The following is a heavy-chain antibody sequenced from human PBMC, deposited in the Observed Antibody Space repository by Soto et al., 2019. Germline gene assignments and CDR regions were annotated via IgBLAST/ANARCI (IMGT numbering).Heavy chain of an antibody. Sequence: PSETLSLACTVSCGSLCIYSWSWIPQPPGKGLEWIGYNYYSGSTNYNPSLKSRVTISVDTSKNQFSLKLSSVTAADTAVYYCARVRRYDILTGYPDSGMDVCGEGTTVT. D-gene: IGHD3-9*01. V-gene: IGHV4-59*01. J-gene: IGHJ6*02. CDR2: NYYSGST. CDR1: CGSLCIYS. CDR3: ARVRRYDILTGYPDSGMDV.